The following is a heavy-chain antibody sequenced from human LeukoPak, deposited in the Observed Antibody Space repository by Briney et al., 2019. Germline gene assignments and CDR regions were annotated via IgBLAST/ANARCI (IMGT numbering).Heavy chain of an antibody. D-gene: IGHD3-10*01. V-gene: IGHV4-34*01. Sequence: PSETLSLTCAVYGGSFSGYYWSWIRQPPGKGLEWIGEINHSGSTNYNPSLKSRVTISVDTSKNQFSLKLSSVTAADTAVYYCARLGRASPRYYGSGSYYNPYFDYWGQGTLVTVSS. CDR1: GGSFSGYY. J-gene: IGHJ4*02. CDR3: ARLGRASPRYYGSGSYYNPYFDY. CDR2: INHSGST.